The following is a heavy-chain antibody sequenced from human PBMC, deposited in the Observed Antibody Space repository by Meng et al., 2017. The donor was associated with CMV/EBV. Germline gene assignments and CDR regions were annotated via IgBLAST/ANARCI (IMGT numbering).Heavy chain of an antibody. CDR2: TYYRSKWYN. V-gene: IGHV6-1*01. Sequence: SQTLSLTCAISGDSVSSNGAAWNWIRQSPSRGLEWLGRTYYRSKWYNDYAVSVKSRITINPDTSKNQFSLQLNSVTPEDTAVYYCARETIFGVVIIWDWFDPWGQGTLVTVSS. CDR3: ARETIFGVVIIWDWFDP. D-gene: IGHD3-3*01. CDR1: GDSVSSNGAA. J-gene: IGHJ5*02.